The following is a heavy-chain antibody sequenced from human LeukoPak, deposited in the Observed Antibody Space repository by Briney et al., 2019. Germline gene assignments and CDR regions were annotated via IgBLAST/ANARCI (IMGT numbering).Heavy chain of an antibody. CDR1: GGSFSGYY. Sequence: SETLSLTCAVYGGSFSGYYWSWIRQPPGKGLEWIGEINHSGSTNYNPSLKSRVTISVDTSKNQFSLKLSSVTAADTAVYYRASGTPFGHAISQIDYYYYYGMDVWGQGTTVTVSS. J-gene: IGHJ6*02. D-gene: IGHD3-10*01. CDR2: INHSGST. V-gene: IGHV4-34*01. CDR3: ASGTPFGHAISQIDYYYYYGMDV.